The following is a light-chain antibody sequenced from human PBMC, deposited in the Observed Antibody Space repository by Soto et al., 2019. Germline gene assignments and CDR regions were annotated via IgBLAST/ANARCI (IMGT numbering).Light chain of an antibody. CDR3: QSYDSSLSGVV. Sequence: QSVLTQPPSVSGAPGQRVTISCTGSSSNIGAGYDVHWYQQLPGTAPKLLIDDNNNRPSGVPDRFSGSKSGTSASLAITGLQAEDEADYYCQSYDSSLSGVVFGGGTKFTVL. CDR2: DNN. CDR1: SSNIGAGYD. J-gene: IGLJ2*01. V-gene: IGLV1-40*01.